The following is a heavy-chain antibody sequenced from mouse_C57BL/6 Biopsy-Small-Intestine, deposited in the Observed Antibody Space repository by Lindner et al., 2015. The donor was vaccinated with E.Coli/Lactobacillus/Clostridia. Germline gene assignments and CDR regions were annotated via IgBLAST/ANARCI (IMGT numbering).Heavy chain of an antibody. J-gene: IGHJ2*01. CDR2: IYPRDGSS. Sequence: VQLQESGPELVKPGASVKLSCKASGHTFTSCDIHWVKQRPGQGLEWIGWIYPRDGSSRYNENFKGKATLTVDTSSSTAYMELHSLTSEDSAVYFCAREGYGSSYSYYFDYWGQGTTLTVSS. CDR3: AREGYGSSYSYYFDY. CDR1: GHTFTSCD. D-gene: IGHD1-1*01. V-gene: IGHV1-85*01.